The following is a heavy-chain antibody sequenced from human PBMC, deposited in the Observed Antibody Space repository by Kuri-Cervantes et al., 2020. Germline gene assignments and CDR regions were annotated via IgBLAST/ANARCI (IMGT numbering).Heavy chain of an antibody. D-gene: IGHD3-10*01. V-gene: IGHV4-31*01. J-gene: IGHJ4*02. CDR1: GGSISSGGYY. Sequence: LRLSCTVSGGSISSGGYYWSWIRQHPGKGLEWIGYIYYSGSTYYNPSLKSLVTISVDTSKNQFSLKLSSVTAADTAVYYCARTLLWFGEKIDYWGQGTLVTVSS. CDR3: ARTLLWFGEKIDY. CDR2: IYYSGST.